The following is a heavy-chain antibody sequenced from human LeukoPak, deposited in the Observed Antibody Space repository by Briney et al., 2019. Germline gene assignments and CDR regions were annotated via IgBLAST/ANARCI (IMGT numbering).Heavy chain of an antibody. CDR1: GGSISSSNW. CDR3: ARYQGWGPRTFDY. Sequence: PSGTLSLTCAVSGGSISSSNWWSWVRQPPGEGLEWIGEIYHSGSTNYNPSLKSRVTISVDKSENQFSLKLSSVTAADTAVYYCARYQGWGPRTFDYWGQGTLVTVSS. V-gene: IGHV4-4*02. CDR2: IYHSGST. D-gene: IGHD2-2*01. J-gene: IGHJ4*02.